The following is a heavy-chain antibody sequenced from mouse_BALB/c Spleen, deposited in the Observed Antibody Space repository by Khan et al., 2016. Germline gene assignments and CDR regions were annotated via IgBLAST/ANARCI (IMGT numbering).Heavy chain of an antibody. Sequence: EVKLEESGGGLVQPGGSLKLSCVSSGFTFSNYWMNWVRQSPETGLEWVAEIRLKSNNYATHYAESVKGRFTISRDDYKSSVYLQMNNLRAEDTGSYYCTRSGGCEWFAYWGQGTLVTVSA. CDR3: TRSGGCEWFAY. J-gene: IGHJ3*01. V-gene: IGHV6-6*02. CDR1: GFTFSNYW. D-gene: IGHD3-2*02. CDR2: IRLKSNNYAT.